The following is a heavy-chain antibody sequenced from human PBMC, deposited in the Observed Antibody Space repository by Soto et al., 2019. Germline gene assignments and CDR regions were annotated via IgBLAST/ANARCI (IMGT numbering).Heavy chain of an antibody. V-gene: IGHV1-8*01. CDR3: ARSPRITIFGVVISGTNWFDP. CDR2: MNPNSGNT. Sequence: QVQLVQSGAEVKKPGASVKVSCKASGYTFTSYDINWVRQATGQGLEWMGWMNPNSGNTGYAQKFQGRVTMTRNTSISTAYMELSRLRSEDTDVYYCARSPRITIFGVVISGTNWFDPWGQGTLVTVSS. D-gene: IGHD3-3*01. J-gene: IGHJ5*02. CDR1: GYTFTSYD.